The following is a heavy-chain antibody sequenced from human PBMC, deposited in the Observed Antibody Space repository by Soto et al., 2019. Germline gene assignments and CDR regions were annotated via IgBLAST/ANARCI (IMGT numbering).Heavy chain of an antibody. CDR2: VYYSGIT. Sequence: QVQLQESGPKLVKPSETLSLTCSVSGGSVSSQTHFWSWIRQAPVKGLEWIGYVYYSGITNSNPSLKSRVTISADTSNNQIFLSLTSVTAADTAVYYCAREDMSGTYYFDSWGQGTLVTVSS. J-gene: IGHJ4*02. CDR3: AREDMSGTYYFDS. D-gene: IGHD1-26*01. V-gene: IGHV4-61*01. CDR1: GGSVSSQTHF.